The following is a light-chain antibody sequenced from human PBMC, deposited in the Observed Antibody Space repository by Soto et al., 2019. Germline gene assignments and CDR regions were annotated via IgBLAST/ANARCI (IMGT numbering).Light chain of an antibody. CDR1: SSDVGGYNY. Sequence: QSALTQPASVSGSPGQSITISCTGTSSDVGGYNYVSWYQQHPGKAPKLMIYEVSNRPSGVSNRFSGSKSGNTASLTISGLQAEDEDDYYCISYTSSSIDYVFGTGTKLTVL. J-gene: IGLJ1*01. CDR3: ISYTSSSIDYV. V-gene: IGLV2-14*01. CDR2: EVS.